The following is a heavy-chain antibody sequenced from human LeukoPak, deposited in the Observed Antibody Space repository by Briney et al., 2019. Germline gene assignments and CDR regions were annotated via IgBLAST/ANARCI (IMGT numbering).Heavy chain of an antibody. CDR1: GFTFSSYA. CDR3: ARDSSGYYPTDY. J-gene: IGHJ4*02. V-gene: IGHV3-30-3*01. Sequence: GGSLRLSCAASGFTFSSYAMHWVRQAPGKGLEWVAVISYDGSNKYYADSVKGRFTISRDNSKNTLYLQMNSLRAEDTAVYYCARDSSGYYPTDYWGQGTLVTVSS. D-gene: IGHD3-22*01. CDR2: ISYDGSNK.